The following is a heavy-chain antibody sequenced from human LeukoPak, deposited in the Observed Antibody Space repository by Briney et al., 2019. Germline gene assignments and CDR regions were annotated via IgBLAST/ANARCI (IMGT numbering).Heavy chain of an antibody. CDR3: ARDAEWELPQYYFDY. CDR2: INPNSGGT. D-gene: IGHD1-26*01. Sequence: ASVKVSCKASGYTFTGYYMHWVRQAPGQGLEWMGWINPNSGGTNYAQKFQGRVTMTRDTSISTAHMELSRLRSDDTAVYYCARDAEWELPQYYFDYWGQGTLVTVSS. J-gene: IGHJ4*02. V-gene: IGHV1-2*02. CDR1: GYTFTGYY.